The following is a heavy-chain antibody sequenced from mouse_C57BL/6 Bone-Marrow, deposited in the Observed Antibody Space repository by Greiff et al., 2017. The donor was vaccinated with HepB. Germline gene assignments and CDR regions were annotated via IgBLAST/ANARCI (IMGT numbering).Heavy chain of an antibody. CDR2: ISYSGST. CDR3: ARGFYYYGSSFYYFDY. Sequence: EVKLVESGPGLAKPSQTLSLTCSVTGYSITSDYWNWIRKFPGNKLEYMGYISYSGSTYYNPSLKSRISITRDTSKNQYYLQLNSVTTEDTATYYCARGFYYYGSSFYYFDYWGQGTTLTVSS. V-gene: IGHV3-8*01. D-gene: IGHD1-1*01. J-gene: IGHJ2*01. CDR1: GYSITSDY.